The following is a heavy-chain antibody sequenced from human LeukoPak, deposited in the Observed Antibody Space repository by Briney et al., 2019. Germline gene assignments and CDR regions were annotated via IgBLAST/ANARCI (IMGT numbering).Heavy chain of an antibody. CDR3: ARVLHPTIAVAHLLYYYYYMDV. V-gene: IGHV4-59*01. CDR2: IYYSRST. J-gene: IGHJ6*03. CDR1: GVSIRGYY. D-gene: IGHD6-19*01. Sequence: SETLSLTCTVSGVSIRGYYWSWIRPPPGKGLEWIGSIYYSRSTNYHNLSLKVPITIYIATSKTQFSLKLRSLNAPAPAVDYCARVLHPTIAVAHLLYYYYYMDVWGKGTTVTVSS.